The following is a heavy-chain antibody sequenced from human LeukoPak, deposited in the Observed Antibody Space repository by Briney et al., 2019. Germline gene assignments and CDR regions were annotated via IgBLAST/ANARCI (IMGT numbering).Heavy chain of an antibody. D-gene: IGHD3-22*01. CDR3: ARAPFTYVSRGDSFDI. J-gene: IGHJ3*02. CDR1: GFTVSSNY. Sequence: GGSLRLSCAASGFTVSSNYMSWVRQAPGKGLEWVSAIYSGGSTYYADSVKGRFTVSRDNSKNKLYLQMHSLRAKDTAVYYCARAPFTYVSRGDSFDIWGQGTMVTVSS. V-gene: IGHV3-66*01. CDR2: IYSGGST.